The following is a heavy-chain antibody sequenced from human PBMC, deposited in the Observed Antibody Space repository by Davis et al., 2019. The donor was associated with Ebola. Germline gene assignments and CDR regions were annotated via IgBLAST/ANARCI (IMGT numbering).Heavy chain of an antibody. Sequence: SVKVSCKASGGTFSSYTISWVRQAPGQGLEWMGRIIPILGIANYAQKFQGRVTITADKSTSTAYMELSSLRSEDTAVYYCAREREIYCSGGSCYGSYGMDVWGQGTAVTVSS. J-gene: IGHJ6*02. V-gene: IGHV1-69*04. D-gene: IGHD2-15*01. CDR3: AREREIYCSGGSCYGSYGMDV. CDR2: IIPILGIA. CDR1: GGTFSSYT.